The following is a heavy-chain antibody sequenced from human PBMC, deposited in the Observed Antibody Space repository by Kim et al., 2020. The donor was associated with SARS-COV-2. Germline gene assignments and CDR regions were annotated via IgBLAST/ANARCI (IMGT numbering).Heavy chain of an antibody. V-gene: IGHV4-59*13. Sequence: SETLSLTCTVSGGSISSYYWSWIRQPPGKGLEWIGYIYYSGSTNYNPSLKSRVTISVDTSKNQFSLKLSSVTAADTAVYYCARHKPETGAFDIWGQGTMVTVSS. J-gene: IGHJ3*02. CDR1: GGSISSYY. CDR2: IYYSGST. CDR3: ARHKPETGAFDI.